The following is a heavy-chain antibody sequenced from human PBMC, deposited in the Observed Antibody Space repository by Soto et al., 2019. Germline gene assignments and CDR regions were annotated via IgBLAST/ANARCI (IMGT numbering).Heavy chain of an antibody. D-gene: IGHD3-16*01. CDR1: GYSFTGDD. V-gene: IGHV1-8*01. Sequence: APVKAFCKASGYSFTGDDISWVRKATGQGLERMVWMNPNSVNRGYAQKFQDSVTMTKNTSIGTPYMELSNLRSEDTAVYYCATSLIGRADAFAIWGEGTMVPVS. CDR2: MNPNSVNR. J-gene: IGHJ3*02. CDR3: ATSLIGRADAFAI.